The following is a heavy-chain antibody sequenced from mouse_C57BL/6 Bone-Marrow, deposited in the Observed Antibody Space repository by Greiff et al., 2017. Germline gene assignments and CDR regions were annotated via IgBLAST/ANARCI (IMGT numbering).Heavy chain of an antibody. CDR2: ILPGSGST. V-gene: IGHV1-9*01. CDR1: GYTFTGYW. CDR3: ASPGGYYEGYFDV. D-gene: IGHD2-3*01. J-gene: IGHJ1*03. Sequence: QVQLQQSGAELMKPGASVKLSCKATGYTFTGYWIEWVKQRPGHGLEWIGEILPGSGSTNYNEKFKGNATFTADTSSNTAYMQLSSLTTEDSAIYYCASPGGYYEGYFDVWGTGTTVTVSS.